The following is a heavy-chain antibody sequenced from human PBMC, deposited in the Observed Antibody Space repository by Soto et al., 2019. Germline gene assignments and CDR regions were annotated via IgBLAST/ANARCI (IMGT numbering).Heavy chain of an antibody. CDR1: GFSLSTSGMC. D-gene: IGHD3-22*01. V-gene: IGHV2-70*01. J-gene: IGHJ4*02. CDR2: IDWDDDK. CDR3: ARFANYYDSSGYYSNVFDY. Sequence: PTLVNPTQTLTLTCTFSGFSLSTSGMCVSWIRQPPGKALEWLALIDWDDDKYYSTSLKTRLTISKDTPKNQVVLTMTNMDPVDTATYYCARFANYYDSSGYYSNVFDYWGQGTLVTVSS.